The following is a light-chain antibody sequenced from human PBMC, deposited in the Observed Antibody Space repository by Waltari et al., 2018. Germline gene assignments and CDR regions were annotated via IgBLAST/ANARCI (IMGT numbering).Light chain of an antibody. CDR2: WAS. Sequence: DIVMSQSPDSLAVSLGERATINCKSSQSVLYSSNNKNYLAWYQQKPGQPPKLLVYWASTRESGVPDRFSGSGSGTDFTPTISSLQAEDVAFYYCQQYYITPLSFGGGTKVEIK. J-gene: IGKJ4*01. V-gene: IGKV4-1*01. CDR1: QSVLYSSNNKNY. CDR3: QQYYITPLS.